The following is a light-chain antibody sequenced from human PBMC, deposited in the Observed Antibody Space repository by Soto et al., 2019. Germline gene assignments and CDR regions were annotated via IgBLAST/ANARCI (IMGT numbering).Light chain of an antibody. CDR2: GAS. CDR3: QQYGSSPPWT. V-gene: IGKV3-20*01. J-gene: IGKJ1*01. CDR1: QSVSSSY. Sequence: EIVLTQSPGTLSLSPGERATLSCRASQSVSSSYLAWYQQKPGPAPRLLIYGASSRATGIPDRFSGSGSGTDFTLTISRLEPADSAVYYCQQYGSSPPWTFGQGTQVESK.